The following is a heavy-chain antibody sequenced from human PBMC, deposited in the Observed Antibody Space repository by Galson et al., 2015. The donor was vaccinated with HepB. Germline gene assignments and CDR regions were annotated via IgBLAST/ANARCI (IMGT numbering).Heavy chain of an antibody. CDR2: VSPTGVST. Sequence: SLRLSCAASGFTFDSYAMSWVRQAPGKGLEWASTVSPTGVSTFYADSVKGRFTVSRDNSKNTLYLQMNSLRAEDTAIYYCAKHSSSWYEDFWGQGTTVTVSS. J-gene: IGHJ6*02. CDR1: GFTFDSYA. D-gene: IGHD6-13*01. CDR3: AKHSSSWYEDF. V-gene: IGHV3-23*01.